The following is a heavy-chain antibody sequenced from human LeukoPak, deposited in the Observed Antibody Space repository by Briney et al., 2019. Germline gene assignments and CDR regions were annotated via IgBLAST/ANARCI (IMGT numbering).Heavy chain of an antibody. J-gene: IGHJ4*02. V-gene: IGHV4-39*07. CDR3: ASGGDYCSGGSCYPFDY. Sequence: SETLSLTCTVSGGSISSYYWGWIRQPPGKGLEWIGSIYYSGSTYYNPSLKSRVTISVDTSKNQFSLKLSSVTAADTAVYYCASGGDYCSGGSCYPFDYWGQGTLVTVSS. CDR1: GGSISSYY. CDR2: IYYSGST. D-gene: IGHD2-15*01.